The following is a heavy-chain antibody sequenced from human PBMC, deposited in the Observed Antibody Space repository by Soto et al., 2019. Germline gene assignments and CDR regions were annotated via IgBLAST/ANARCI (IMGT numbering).Heavy chain of an antibody. CDR1: GLTLSHAW. CDR3: AKVLPGVRKKGGFDY. V-gene: IGHV3-15*07. J-gene: IGHJ4*02. D-gene: IGHD3-10*01. Sequence: EVQLVESGGGFVEPGGSLRLSCVSSGLTLSHAWMTWVRQAPGKGLEWVGRIKTKGEGGTMDYAAPVKGRFSVSRDDKKTLLYLHRATHHGENTAFFFCAKVLPGVRKKGGFDYGGRGPRVPVS. CDR2: IKTKGEGGTM.